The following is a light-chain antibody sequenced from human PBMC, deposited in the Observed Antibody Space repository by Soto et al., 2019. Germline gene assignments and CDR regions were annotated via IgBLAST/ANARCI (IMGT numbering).Light chain of an antibody. Sequence: QSALTQPASVSGSPGQSITISCTGTSSDVGYDNYVSWFQQHPGKAPKLMIYEVSNRPSGVSNRFSGSKSGNTASLTISGLQAEDEADYYCSSYTSSSTPHVVFGGGTKLTVL. CDR2: EVS. V-gene: IGLV2-14*01. CDR1: SSDVGYDNY. J-gene: IGLJ2*01. CDR3: SSYTSSSTPHVV.